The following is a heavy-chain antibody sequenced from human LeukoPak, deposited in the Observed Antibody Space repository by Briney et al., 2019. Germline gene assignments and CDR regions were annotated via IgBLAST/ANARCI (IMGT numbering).Heavy chain of an antibody. Sequence: SETLSLTCSVSGGSISSSSYYWGWIRQPPGKGLEWIGSIYYSGSTYYNPSLKSRVTISVDTSKNQFSLKLSSVTAADTAVYYCARDLSGGGNLGSFDYWGQGTLVTVSS. CDR1: GGSISSSSYY. D-gene: IGHD2-15*01. V-gene: IGHV4-39*07. CDR3: ARDLSGGGNLGSFDY. J-gene: IGHJ4*02. CDR2: IYYSGST.